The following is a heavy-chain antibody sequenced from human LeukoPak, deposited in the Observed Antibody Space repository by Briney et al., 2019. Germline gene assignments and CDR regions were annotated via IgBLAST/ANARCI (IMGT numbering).Heavy chain of an antibody. CDR2: IASDGRDK. V-gene: IGHV3-30*18. CDR1: GFTFSSYA. J-gene: IGHJ4*02. Sequence: GGSLRLSCAASGFTFSSYAMHWVRQAPGKGPEWVAVIASDGRDKHYVDSVKGRFTISRENSKNTLYLQMNSLRAEDTAVYYCAKDGHKGPAAYYFDYWGQGTLVTVSS. D-gene: IGHD2-2*01. CDR3: AKDGHKGPAAYYFDY.